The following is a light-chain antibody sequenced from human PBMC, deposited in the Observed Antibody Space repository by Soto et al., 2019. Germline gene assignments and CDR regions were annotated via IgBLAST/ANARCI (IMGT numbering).Light chain of an antibody. Sequence: QSVLTQPPSASGTPGQRVTISCSGSTSNIGSNAVNWYQQLPGTAPKLLIYSNDNRPSGVPDRFSGSKSGTSASLAITDLQAEDEADYYCQSYDSSLSGSWVFGGGTKVTVL. J-gene: IGLJ3*02. CDR2: SND. CDR1: TSNIGSNA. V-gene: IGLV1-44*01. CDR3: QSYDSSLSGSWV.